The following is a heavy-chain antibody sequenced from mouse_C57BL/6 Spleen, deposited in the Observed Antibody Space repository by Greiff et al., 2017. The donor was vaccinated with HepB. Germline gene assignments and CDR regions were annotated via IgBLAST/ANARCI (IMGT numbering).Heavy chain of an antibody. CDR3: ARGYSNYVRPDY. CDR2: IYPRSGNT. V-gene: IGHV1-81*01. Sequence: VKVVESGAELARPGASVKLSCKASGYTFTSYGISWVKQRTGQGLEWIGEIYPRSGNTYYNEKFKGKATLTADKSSSTAYMELRSLTSEDSAVYFCARGYSNYVRPDYWGQGTTLTVSS. CDR1: GYTFTSYG. D-gene: IGHD2-5*01. J-gene: IGHJ2*01.